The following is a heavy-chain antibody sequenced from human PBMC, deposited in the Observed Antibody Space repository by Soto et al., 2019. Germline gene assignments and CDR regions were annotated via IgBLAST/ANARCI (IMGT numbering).Heavy chain of an antibody. Sequence: EVQLLESGGGLVQPGGSLRLSCAAFGFAFSSYAMTWVRQAPGKGLEWVSALSGSGGTTYSAQSVRGRFTIARDNSKNTLYLKMNGLSPEDSAIYYCAKFIVGTGGSSGWPWFLDSWGQGTLVTVSS. CDR3: AKFIVGTGGSSGWPWFLDS. V-gene: IGHV3-23*01. CDR2: LSGSGGTT. D-gene: IGHD6-25*01. J-gene: IGHJ5*01. CDR1: GFAFSSYA.